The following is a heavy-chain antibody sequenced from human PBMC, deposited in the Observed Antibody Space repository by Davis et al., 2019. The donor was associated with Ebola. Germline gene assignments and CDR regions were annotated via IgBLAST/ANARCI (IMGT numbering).Heavy chain of an antibody. Sequence: PSETLSLTCAVYGGSFSGYYWSWIRQPPGKGLEWIGEINHSGSTNYNPSLKSRVTISVDTSKNQFSLKLSSVTAADTAVYYCARSLIAVAGTARSPFDYWGQGTLVTVSS. CDR1: GGSFSGYY. V-gene: IGHV4-34*01. D-gene: IGHD6-19*01. J-gene: IGHJ4*02. CDR3: ARSLIAVAGTARSPFDY. CDR2: INHSGST.